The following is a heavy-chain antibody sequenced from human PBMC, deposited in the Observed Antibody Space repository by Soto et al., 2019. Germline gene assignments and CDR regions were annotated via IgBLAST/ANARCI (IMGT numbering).Heavy chain of an antibody. V-gene: IGHV1-2*04. D-gene: IGHD4-17*01. Sequence: ASVKVSCKASGYTFTGYYMHWVRQAPGQGLEWMGWINPNSGGTNYAQKFQGWVTMTRDTSISTAYMELSRLRSDDTAVYYCATGHPTVAKGAFDIWGKGTMVTVSS. CDR2: INPNSGGT. CDR3: ATGHPTVAKGAFDI. CDR1: GYTFTGYY. J-gene: IGHJ3*02.